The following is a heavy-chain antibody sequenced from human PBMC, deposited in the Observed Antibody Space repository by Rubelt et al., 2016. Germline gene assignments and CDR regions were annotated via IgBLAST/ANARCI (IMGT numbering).Heavy chain of an antibody. Sequence: QLQLQESGPGLVKPSETLSLTCTVSGGSISSSSNYWSWIRQPPGTELEWIGSNYYTGRTNYNPPLKSRVPIQVATSKNQCSLKLSSVTASDTAVYYCARGMESTLFYFDSWGLGTLVTVSS. V-gene: IGHV4-39*07. J-gene: IGHJ4*02. D-gene: IGHD3-3*01. CDR1: GGSISSSSNY. CDR2: NYYTGRT. CDR3: ARGMESTLFYFDS.